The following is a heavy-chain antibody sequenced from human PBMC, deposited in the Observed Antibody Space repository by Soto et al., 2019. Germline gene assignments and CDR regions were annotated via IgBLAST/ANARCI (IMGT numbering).Heavy chain of an antibody. CDR3: ARAYDAAYHFDY. V-gene: IGHV4-59*01. D-gene: IGHD3-16*01. CDR1: GGSISSYY. J-gene: IGHJ4*02. Sequence: SETLSLTCTVSGGSISSYYWSWIRQPPGKGLEWIGYTYYSGSTNYNPPVRSRVTISVDTSKNQFSLKLSSVTAADTAVYYCARAYDAAYHFDYWGQGTLVTVSS. CDR2: TYYSGST.